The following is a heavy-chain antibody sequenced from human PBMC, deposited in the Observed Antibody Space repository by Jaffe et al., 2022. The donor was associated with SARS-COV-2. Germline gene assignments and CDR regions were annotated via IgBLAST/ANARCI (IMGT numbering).Heavy chain of an antibody. V-gene: IGHV3-30-3*01. D-gene: IGHD1-26*01. CDR1: GFTFSSYA. Sequence: QVQLVESGGGVVQPGRSLRLSCAASGFTFSSYAMHWVRQAPGKGLEWVAVISYDGSNKYYADSVKGRFTISRDNSKNTLYLQMNSLRAEDTAVYYCARDFFPQWVGSYYGMDVWGQGTTVTVSS. CDR3: ARDFFPQWVGSYYGMDV. J-gene: IGHJ6*02. CDR2: ISYDGSNK.